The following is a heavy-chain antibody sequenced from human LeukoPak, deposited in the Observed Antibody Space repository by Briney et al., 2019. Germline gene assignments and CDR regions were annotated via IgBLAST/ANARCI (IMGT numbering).Heavy chain of an antibody. J-gene: IGHJ6*03. CDR1: GFTFSSYS. D-gene: IGHD6-19*01. CDR2: ISSSSSYI. Sequence: PGGSLRLSCAASGFTFSSYSMNWVRQAPGKGLEWVSSISSSSSYIYYAGSVKGRFTISRDNAKNSLYLQMNSLRAEDTAVYYCAREFSSGWYYSYYYYMDVWGKGTTVTVSS. CDR3: AREFSSGWYYSYYYYMDV. V-gene: IGHV3-21*01.